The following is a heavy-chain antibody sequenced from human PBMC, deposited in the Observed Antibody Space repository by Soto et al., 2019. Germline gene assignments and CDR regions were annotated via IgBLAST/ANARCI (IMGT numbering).Heavy chain of an antibody. J-gene: IGHJ4*02. CDR3: ARDLYNDRIAVAVC. Sequence: EVQLVESGGGLVQPGGSLRLSCAASGFTFSTYAMHWVRQAPGKGLEYVSAISSNGGSTYYANSVKGRFTISRDNSXNTLYLQMGRLRAEDMAVYYCARDLYNDRIAVAVCWGQGTLVTVSS. CDR2: ISSNGGST. CDR1: GFTFSTYA. D-gene: IGHD6-19*01. V-gene: IGHV3-64*01.